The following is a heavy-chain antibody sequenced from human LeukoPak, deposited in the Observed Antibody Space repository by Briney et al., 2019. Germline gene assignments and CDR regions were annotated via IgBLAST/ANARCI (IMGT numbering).Heavy chain of an antibody. CDR3: ASSTQRHPIMPHYYYYMDV. Sequence: SETLSLTCTVSVGSISSYYWSWIRQPPGKGLEWIGYIYTSGSTNYNPSLKSRVTISVDTSKNQFFLKLSSVTAADTAVYYCASSTQRHPIMPHYYYYMDVWGKGTTVTVSS. CDR1: VGSISSYY. CDR2: IYTSGST. D-gene: IGHD1-1*01. V-gene: IGHV4-4*09. J-gene: IGHJ6*03.